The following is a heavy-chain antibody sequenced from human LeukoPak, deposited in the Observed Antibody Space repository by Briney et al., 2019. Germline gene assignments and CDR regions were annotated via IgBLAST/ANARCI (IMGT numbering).Heavy chain of an antibody. CDR2: IKQDGSEK. D-gene: IGHD2-2*01. J-gene: IGHJ5*02. V-gene: IGHV3-7*01. CDR3: ARDSAAASNWFDP. Sequence: GGSLRLSCAASGFTFSSYWMSWVRQAPGKGLEWVANIKQDGSEKYYVDSVKGRFTISRDNAKNSLYLQMNSLRAEDTAVYYCARDSAAASNWFDPWGQGTLVTVSS. CDR1: GFTFSSYW.